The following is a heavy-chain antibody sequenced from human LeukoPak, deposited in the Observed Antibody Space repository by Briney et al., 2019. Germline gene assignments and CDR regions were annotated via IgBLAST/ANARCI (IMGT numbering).Heavy chain of an antibody. CDR1: GYTFTSYG. J-gene: IGHJ4*02. CDR3: ARNQSGATLLDY. Sequence: ASVKVSCKASGYTFTSYGISWVRQAPGQGLEWMGWVSAYNGNTNYAQKLQGRVTMTTDTSTSTAYMELRSLTSDDTAMYYCARNQSGATLLDYWGQGTLVTVSS. V-gene: IGHV1-18*01. CDR2: VSAYNGNT. D-gene: IGHD2-15*01.